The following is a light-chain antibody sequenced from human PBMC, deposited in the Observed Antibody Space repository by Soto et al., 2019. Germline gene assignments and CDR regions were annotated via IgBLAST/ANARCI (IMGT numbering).Light chain of an antibody. J-gene: IGKJ1*01. V-gene: IGKV3-15*01. CDR1: QSVSRK. Sequence: EIAMTQSPATLSVSPGERATLSCRASQSVSRKLAWYQQKPGQAPRLLIYDASTRATGIPARLSGSGSGTDFTLTISSLQSEDFAVYYCQQFSNWPRTFGQGTKVEIK. CDR3: QQFSNWPRT. CDR2: DAS.